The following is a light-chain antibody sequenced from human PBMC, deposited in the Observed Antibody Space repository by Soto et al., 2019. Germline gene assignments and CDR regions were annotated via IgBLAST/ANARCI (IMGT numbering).Light chain of an antibody. CDR1: QYIHNY. Sequence: IQMTQSPSTLSASVGDRVTITCRASQYIHNYLAWYQQKPGEAPKLLIYEAANLESGVPSRFSGSGTGTEITLTISSLHPDDFATYYCQQSNNYPWTFGQGTRVEI. V-gene: IGKV1-5*03. J-gene: IGKJ1*01. CDR2: EAA. CDR3: QQSNNYPWT.